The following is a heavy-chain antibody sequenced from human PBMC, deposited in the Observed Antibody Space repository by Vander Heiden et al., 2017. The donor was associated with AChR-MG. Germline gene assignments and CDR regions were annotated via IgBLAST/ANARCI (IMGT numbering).Heavy chain of an antibody. J-gene: IGHJ4*02. CDR3: ARETTVTTSFDY. V-gene: IGHV1-46*01. D-gene: IGHD4-17*01. Sequence: QVPLVPSGAEVKKPGASVKVSCKASGYTFTSYSMHWVRQAPGQGLEWMGIINPSGGSTSYAQKFQGRVTMTRDTSTSTVYMELSSLRSEDTAVYYCARETTVTTSFDYWGQGTLVTVSS. CDR1: GYTFTSYS. CDR2: INPSGGST.